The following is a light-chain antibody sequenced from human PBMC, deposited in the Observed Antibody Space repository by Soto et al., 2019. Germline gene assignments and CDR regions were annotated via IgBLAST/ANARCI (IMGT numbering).Light chain of an antibody. CDR1: QRISSTY. CDR3: QQYGRSHT. V-gene: IGKV3-20*01. Sequence: EIVLTQSPATPSLSPGERATLSCRASQRISSTYLAWYHQKPGQAPRLLIYGASIRATGIPDRFNASGSGTDFTLTISRLEPEDFAVYYCQQYGRSHTFGGGTKVDIK. CDR2: GAS. J-gene: IGKJ4*01.